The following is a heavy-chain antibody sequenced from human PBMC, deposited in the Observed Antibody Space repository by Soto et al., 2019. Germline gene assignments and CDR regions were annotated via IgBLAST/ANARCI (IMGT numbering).Heavy chain of an antibody. CDR1: GGTFSSYA. CDR2: INPIFGTA. CDR3: ASDHIAAARGDP. J-gene: IGHJ5*02. D-gene: IGHD6-13*01. V-gene: IGHV1-69*01. Sequence: VQLVQSGAEVKKPGSSGKVSCKASGGTFSSYAISWVRQAPGQGLGWMGWINPIFGTANYAQKFQGRVTITADESTSTAYMYLSTLRSEETAVYYCASDHIAAARGDPWGQGNLVTVSS.